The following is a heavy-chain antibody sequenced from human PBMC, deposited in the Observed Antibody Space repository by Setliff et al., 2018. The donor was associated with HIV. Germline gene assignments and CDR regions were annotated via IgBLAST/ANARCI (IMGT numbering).Heavy chain of an antibody. CDR1: GFNFEDYG. V-gene: IGHV3-20*04. D-gene: IGHD3-16*01. CDR3: VRAGRPFRGAMTGLTYDF. Sequence: GGSLRLSCVASGFNFEDYGMAWFRQTAGKGLEWVSAITWSGDRADYADSVKGRFTISRDNAKDSLYLQMRGLRLEDTAIYYCVRAGRPFRGAMTGLTYDFWGQGALVTVSS. CDR2: ITWSGDRA. J-gene: IGHJ4*02.